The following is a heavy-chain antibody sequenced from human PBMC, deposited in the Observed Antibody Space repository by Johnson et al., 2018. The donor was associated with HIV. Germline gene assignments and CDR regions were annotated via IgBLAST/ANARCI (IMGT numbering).Heavy chain of an antibody. CDR2: INWQST. V-gene: IGHV3-20*04. CDR3: AREQELIGERAFDI. J-gene: IGHJ3*02. D-gene: IGHD6-13*01. CDR1: GFTFHDYG. Sequence: VQLVESGGGLVQPGGSLRLSCAASGFTFHDYGMSWVRQAPGKGLEWVSGINWQSTTYADSVKGRFTISRDNAKNTLYLQMNSLRAEDTAVYYCAREQELIGERAFDIWGQGTMVTVSS.